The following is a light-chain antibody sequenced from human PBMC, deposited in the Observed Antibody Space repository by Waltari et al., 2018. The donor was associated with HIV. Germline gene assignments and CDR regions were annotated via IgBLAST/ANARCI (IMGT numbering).Light chain of an antibody. J-gene: IGKJ1*01. V-gene: IGKV3-15*01. CDR3: QQYYHWPRT. CDR1: ESVGPN. Sequence: EVVLTQSPATLSVSPGERASLSCRANESVGPNLAWYQQKPGQAPRLLMYAPSTRATGIPARFRGSGSGRQFTLTISSLQSEDVATYYCQQYYHWPRTFGQGTKVGVK. CDR2: APS.